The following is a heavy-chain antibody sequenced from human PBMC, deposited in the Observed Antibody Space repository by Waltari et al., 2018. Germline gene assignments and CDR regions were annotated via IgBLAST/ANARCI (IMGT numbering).Heavy chain of an antibody. J-gene: IGHJ3*02. V-gene: IGHV4-61*02. Sequence: QVQLQESGPGLVKPSQTLSLTCTVSGGSISSGSYYWSWIRQPAGKGLEWIGRIYTSGRTNYNPALKSRVTISVDTSKNQFSLKLSSVTAADTAVYYCAGGSIDAFDIWGQGTMVTVSS. CDR2: IYTSGRT. CDR1: GGSISSGSYY. D-gene: IGHD1-26*01. CDR3: AGGSIDAFDI.